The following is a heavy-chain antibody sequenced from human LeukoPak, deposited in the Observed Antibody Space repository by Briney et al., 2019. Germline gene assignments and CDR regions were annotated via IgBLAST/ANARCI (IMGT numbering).Heavy chain of an antibody. Sequence: SETLSLTCTVSGYSISSGYYWGWIRQPPGKGLEWIGSIYHSGSTYCNPSLKSRVTISVDTSKNQFSLKLSSVTAADTAVYYCARRVGVALDYWGQGTLVTVSS. J-gene: IGHJ4*02. CDR3: ARRVGVALDY. CDR2: IYHSGST. D-gene: IGHD2-21*01. V-gene: IGHV4-38-2*02. CDR1: GYSISSGYY.